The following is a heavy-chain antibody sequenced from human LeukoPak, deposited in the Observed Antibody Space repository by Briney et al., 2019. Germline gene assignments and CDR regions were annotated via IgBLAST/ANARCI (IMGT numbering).Heavy chain of an antibody. CDR3: AKVTVVVAATFDY. Sequence: ETLSLTCTVSGGSISGYYWGWIRQPPGKGLEWVSAISGSGGSTYYADSVKGRFTISRDNSKNTLYLQMNSLRAEDTAVYYCAKVTVVVAATFDYWGQGTLVTVSS. V-gene: IGHV3-23*01. CDR2: ISGSGGST. J-gene: IGHJ4*02. D-gene: IGHD2-15*01. CDR1: GGSISGYY.